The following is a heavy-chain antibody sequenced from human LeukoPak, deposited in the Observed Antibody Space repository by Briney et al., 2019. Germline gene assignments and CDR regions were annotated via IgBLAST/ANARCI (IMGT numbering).Heavy chain of an antibody. V-gene: IGHV4-61*09. D-gene: IGHD3-3*01. CDR3: ARGRDLLRFLEWLSPGGGSFDY. CDR1: GGSISSGSYY. Sequence: SQTLSLTCTVSGGSISSGSYYWSWIRQPAGKGLEWIGEINHSGSTNYNPSLKSRVTISVDTSKNQFSLKLSSVTAADTAVYYCARGRDLLRFLEWLSPGGGSFDYWGQGTLVTVSS. J-gene: IGHJ4*02. CDR2: INHSGST.